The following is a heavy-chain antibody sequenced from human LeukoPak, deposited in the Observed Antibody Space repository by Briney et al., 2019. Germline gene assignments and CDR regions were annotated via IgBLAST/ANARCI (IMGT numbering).Heavy chain of an antibody. D-gene: IGHD3-10*01. CDR3: AKHLGPDYGSGSSSPGLDY. CDR1: VFTFSSYA. J-gene: IGHJ4*02. V-gene: IGHV3-23*01. Sequence: GGSLRLSCAASVFTFSSYAMSWVRQAPAKGREWVSAISGIGGSTYYANSVKCRFTTSRDNSKNTLYLQMNSLSAEDTAAYYCAKHLGPDYGSGSSSPGLDYWGQGTLVTVSS. CDR2: ISGIGGST.